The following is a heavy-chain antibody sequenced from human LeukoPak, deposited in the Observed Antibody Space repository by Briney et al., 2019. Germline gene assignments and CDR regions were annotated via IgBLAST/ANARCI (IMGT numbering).Heavy chain of an antibody. D-gene: IGHD3-10*01. CDR2: IQYDGSDK. V-gene: IGHV3-30*02. CDR3: AKRDQSGSGSGYYYVDV. CDR1: RFTFSNYG. J-gene: IGHJ6*03. Sequence: GGSLRLSCAASRFTFSNYGMHWVRQAPGKGPEWVTFIQYDGSDKYYPDFVKGRFTISRDNSKNTLYLQMNSLGAEDTAVYYCAKRDQSGSGSGYYYVDVWGKGTTVTVSS.